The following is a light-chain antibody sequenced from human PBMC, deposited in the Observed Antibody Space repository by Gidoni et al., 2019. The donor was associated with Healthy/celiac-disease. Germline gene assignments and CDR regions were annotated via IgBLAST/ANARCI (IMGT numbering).Light chain of an antibody. CDR3: QQSYSTPPT. V-gene: IGKV1-39*01. J-gene: IGKJ5*01. Sequence: DIQMTQSPSSLSASVGDRVTITCRASQSISSYLNWYQQKPGKAPKLLIYAASILQSGVPSRFSGSGSGTDFTLTISSLQPEDFATYYCQQSYSTPPTFXQXTRLEIK. CDR1: QSISSY. CDR2: AAS.